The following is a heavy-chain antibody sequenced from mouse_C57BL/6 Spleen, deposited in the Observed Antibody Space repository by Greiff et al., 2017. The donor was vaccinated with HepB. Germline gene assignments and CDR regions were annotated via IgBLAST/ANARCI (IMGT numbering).Heavy chain of an antibody. CDR1: GFNIKDDY. CDR3: TTRDDYDGSWFAY. J-gene: IGHJ3*01. Sequence: VQLKQSGAELVRPGASVKLSCTASGFNIKDDYMHWVKQRPEQGLEWIGWIDPENGDTEYASKFQGKATITADTSSNTAYLQLSSLTSEDTAVYYCTTRDDYDGSWFAYWGQGTLVTVSA. D-gene: IGHD2-4*01. CDR2: IDPENGDT. V-gene: IGHV14-4*01.